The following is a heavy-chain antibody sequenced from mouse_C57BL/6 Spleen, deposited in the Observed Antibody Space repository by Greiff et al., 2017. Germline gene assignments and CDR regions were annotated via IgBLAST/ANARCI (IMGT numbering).Heavy chain of an antibody. CDR2: ISDGGSYT. V-gene: IGHV5-4*01. D-gene: IGHD4-1*01. J-gene: IGHJ4*01. Sequence: EVQRVESGGGLVKPGGSLKLSCAASGFTFSSYAMSWVRQTPEKRLEWVATISDGGSYTYYPDNVKGRFTISRDNAKNNLYLQMSHLKSEDTAMYYCARDGELTGTVAMDYWGQGTSVTVSS. CDR1: GFTFSSYA. CDR3: ARDGELTGTVAMDY.